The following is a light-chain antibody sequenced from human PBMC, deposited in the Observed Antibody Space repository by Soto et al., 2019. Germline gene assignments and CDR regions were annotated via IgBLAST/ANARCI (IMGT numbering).Light chain of an antibody. CDR3: QQLNSYPLT. CDR2: AAS. Sequence: DIKLTQSPSFLSASVGDRVTITCRASQGISSYLAWYQQKPGKAPKLLIYAASTLQSGVPSRFSGSGSGTVFTLTISSLQPEDFATYYCQQLNSYPLTFGGGTKVEIK. J-gene: IGKJ4*01. CDR1: QGISSY. V-gene: IGKV1-9*01.